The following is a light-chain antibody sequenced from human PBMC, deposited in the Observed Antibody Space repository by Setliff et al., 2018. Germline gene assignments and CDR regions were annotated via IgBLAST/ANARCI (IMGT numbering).Light chain of an antibody. V-gene: IGLV2-14*01. Sequence: QSALTQPASVSGSPGQSITISCTGTSSDIGGYNYVSWYQQHPGKAPKFMIYEVSNRPSGASNRFSGSKSGNTASLTISGLQAEDEADYYCSSYTSSGTDVFGSGTKSPS. CDR3: SSYTSSGTDV. CDR2: EVS. J-gene: IGLJ1*01. CDR1: SSDIGGYNY.